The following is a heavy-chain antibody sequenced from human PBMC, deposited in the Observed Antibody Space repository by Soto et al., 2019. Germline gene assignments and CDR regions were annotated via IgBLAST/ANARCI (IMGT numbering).Heavy chain of an antibody. V-gene: IGHV3-23*01. Sequence: EVQVLESGGGLVQPGGSLRLSCAASGFTFSSYGMTWVRQAPGKGLQWVSAIGDVGGSTYYADSVKGRFTISRDNSKNTLYLEMNNLRADDTALYYCAKAGGSGWYLDWYFDLWGRGTLVTVSS. CDR2: IGDVGGST. CDR1: GFTFSSYG. CDR3: AKAGGSGWYLDWYFDL. D-gene: IGHD6-19*01. J-gene: IGHJ2*01.